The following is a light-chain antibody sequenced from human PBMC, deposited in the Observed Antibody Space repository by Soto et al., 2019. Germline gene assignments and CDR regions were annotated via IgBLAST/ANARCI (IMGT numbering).Light chain of an antibody. V-gene: IGKV3-20*01. CDR1: QSVSSSY. CDR3: QQHDNCPLT. J-gene: IGKJ4*01. Sequence: EIVLTQSPATMSLSPGERATLSCRASQSVSSSYLAWFQQKPGQAPRLLIYGASRTATGIPDRFSGSGSGTDFTLTISRLQSEDFAVYYCQQHDNCPLTFGGGTKVEI. CDR2: GAS.